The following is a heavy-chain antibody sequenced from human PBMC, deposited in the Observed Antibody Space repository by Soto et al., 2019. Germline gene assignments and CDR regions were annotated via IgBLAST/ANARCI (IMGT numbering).Heavy chain of an antibody. CDR2: ISAYNGNT. CDR1: GGTFSSYA. CDR3: ARGSIYYDHWFDP. Sequence: ASVKVSCKASGGTFSSYAISWVRQAPGQGLEWMGWISAYNGNTDYAQKLQGRVTMTTDKSTSTAYMELRSLRSDDTAVYYCARGSIYYDHWFDPWGQGALVTSPQ. V-gene: IGHV1-18*01. J-gene: IGHJ5*02. D-gene: IGHD3-22*01.